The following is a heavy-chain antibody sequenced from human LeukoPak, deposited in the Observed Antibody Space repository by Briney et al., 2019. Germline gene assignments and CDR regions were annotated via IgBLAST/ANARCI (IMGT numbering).Heavy chain of an antibody. CDR1: GFTFSSYA. J-gene: IGHJ4*02. CDR3: AKGVVVAPDVTPFDY. D-gene: IGHD2-2*01. V-gene: IGHV3-30*04. Sequence: GGSLRLSCAASGFTFSSYAMHWVRQAPGKGLEWVAVISYGGSNKYYADSVKGRFTISRDNSKNTLYLQMNSLRAEDTAVYYCAKGVVVAPDVTPFDYWGQGTLVTVSS. CDR2: ISYGGSNK.